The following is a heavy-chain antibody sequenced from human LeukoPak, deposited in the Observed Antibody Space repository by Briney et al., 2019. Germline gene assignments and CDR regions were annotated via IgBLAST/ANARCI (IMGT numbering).Heavy chain of an antibody. J-gene: IGHJ6*02. CDR3: ARGWEYSSSPFYYYYYGMDV. D-gene: IGHD1-26*01. CDR1: GGXISSYY. Sequence: SETLSLTCTVSGGXISSYYWSWIRQPPGKGLEWIGFIFYIGGTNYNPSPTTRVTISVDTSKNPFSLKLSSVTAADTAMYYCARGWEYSSSPFYYYYYGMDVWGQGTTVTVSS. V-gene: IGHV4-59*01. CDR2: IFYIGGT.